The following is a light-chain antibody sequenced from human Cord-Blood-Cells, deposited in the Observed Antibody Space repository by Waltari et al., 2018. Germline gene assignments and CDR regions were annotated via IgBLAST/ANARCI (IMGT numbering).Light chain of an antibody. V-gene: IGLV2-14*01. CDR3: SSYTSSSTLVV. Sequence: QSALTQPASVSGSPGQSITISCTGTSSDVGGYNYVSWYQQHPGKAPKLIIYDVSNRPSGVSNRFSGSKSGNKAALTIFGLQAEDEANYYCSSYTSSSTLVVFGGGTKLTVL. CDR2: DVS. J-gene: IGLJ2*01. CDR1: SSDVGGYNY.